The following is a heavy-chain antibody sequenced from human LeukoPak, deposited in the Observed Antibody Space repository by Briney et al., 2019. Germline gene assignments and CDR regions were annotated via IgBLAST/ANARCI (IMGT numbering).Heavy chain of an antibody. Sequence: GGSLRLSCAASGFTFSSYWISWVRQAPGKGLEWVANIKQDGSEKYYVDSVKGRFTISRDNAKNSLYLQMNSLRAEDTAVYYCARYSGYDFPYYFDYWGQGTLVTVSS. J-gene: IGHJ4*02. D-gene: IGHD5-12*01. CDR2: IKQDGSEK. CDR3: ARYSGYDFPYYFDY. CDR1: GFTFSSYW. V-gene: IGHV3-7*01.